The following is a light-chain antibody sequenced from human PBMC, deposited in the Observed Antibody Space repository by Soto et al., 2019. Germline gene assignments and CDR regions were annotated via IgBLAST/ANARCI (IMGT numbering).Light chain of an antibody. J-gene: IGKJ1*01. CDR2: KAS. V-gene: IGKV1-5*03. CDR1: QTISSW. CDR3: QQYDGYSRT. Sequence: DIQMTQSPSTLSGSVGDRVTITCRASQTISSWLAWYQQKPGKAPKLLIYKASTLKSGVPSRFSGSGSGTEFTLTISSLQPDDFATYYCQQYDGYSRTFGQGTKVDNK.